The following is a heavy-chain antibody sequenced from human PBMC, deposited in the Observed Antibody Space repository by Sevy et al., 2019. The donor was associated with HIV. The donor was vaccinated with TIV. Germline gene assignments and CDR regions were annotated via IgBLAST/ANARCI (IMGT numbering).Heavy chain of an antibody. J-gene: IGHJ6*02. CDR2: ITQEGSEK. D-gene: IGHD3-3*01. CDR3: ARASLRSLAWVSRGYGMAV. CDR1: GFTFSSDW. V-gene: IGHV3-7*01. Sequence: GGSLRLSCAASGFTFSSDWMSWVRQAPGKGLEWVANITQEGSEKYHVDSVKGGFTISRANAKNSLYMKMNSLRAEETAVYYRARASLRSLAWVSRGYGMAVWGQGTPVTVSS.